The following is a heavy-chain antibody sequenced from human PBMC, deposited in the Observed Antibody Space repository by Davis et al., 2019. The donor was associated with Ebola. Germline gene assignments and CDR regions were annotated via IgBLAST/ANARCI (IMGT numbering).Heavy chain of an antibody. D-gene: IGHD6-13*01. J-gene: IGHJ4*02. V-gene: IGHV3-15*01. CDR3: TRTPAAGL. Sequence: GESLKISCAASGFTLSNAWMSWVRQAPGRGLAWVGRIKSKADGGTTDYAEPVKGRFTISRDDSKNTLYLQMNSLKSEDTAVYYCTRTPAAGLWGQGTLVTVSS. CDR1: GFTLSNAW. CDR2: IKSKADGGTT.